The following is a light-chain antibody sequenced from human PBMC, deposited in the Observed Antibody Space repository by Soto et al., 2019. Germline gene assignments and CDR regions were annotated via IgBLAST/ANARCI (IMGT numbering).Light chain of an antibody. CDR3: QSYDNSLGVCYV. CDR2: GNR. CDR1: SSNLGAGYD. J-gene: IGLJ1*01. Sequence: SVLTQPPSVSGAPGQRVTISCTGSSSNLGAGYDVHWYQLLPGTAPKLLIYGNRNRPSGVPDRFSGSKSGTSASLAITGLQAEDEADYYCQSYDNSLGVCYVFGTGTKVTAL. V-gene: IGLV1-40*01.